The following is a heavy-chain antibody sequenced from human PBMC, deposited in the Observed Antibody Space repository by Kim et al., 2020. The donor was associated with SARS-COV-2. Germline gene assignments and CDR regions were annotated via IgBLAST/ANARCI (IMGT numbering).Heavy chain of an antibody. CDR1: GGSISSSVYF. D-gene: IGHD3-3*01. V-gene: IGHV4-39*01. CDR2: IYYGGSP. J-gene: IGHJ4*02. CDR3: ARLPYDFREYFDY. Sequence: SETLSLTCTVSGGSISSSVYFWAWIRQPPGKGLEWIGNIYYGGSPNYNPSLKSRVTISMDTSTNQFSLKLRSVTAADTAVYYCARLPYDFREYFDYWGQGTLVTVSS.